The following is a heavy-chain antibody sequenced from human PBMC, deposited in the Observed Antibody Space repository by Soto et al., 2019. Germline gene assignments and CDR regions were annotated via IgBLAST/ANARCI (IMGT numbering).Heavy chain of an antibody. CDR3: VTLFGAAAPSDF. J-gene: IGHJ4*02. D-gene: IGHD6-13*01. V-gene: IGHV4-30-4*01. Sequence: SETLSLTCTVSGGSISSGDYYWSWIRQPPGKGLEWIGYISYSGSTYYNPSLKSRLTISVDTSKNQFSLKLTSVTAADTAVYYCVTLFGAAAPSDFWGQGTLVTVSS. CDR1: GGSISSGDYY. CDR2: ISYSGST.